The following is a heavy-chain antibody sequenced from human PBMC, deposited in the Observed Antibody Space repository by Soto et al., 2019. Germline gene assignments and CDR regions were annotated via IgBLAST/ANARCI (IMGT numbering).Heavy chain of an antibody. Sequence: SETLSLTCTVSGGSISSSSYYWGWIRQPPGKGQEWFVSIYYSGSTYYNPSLKSRVTISVDTSKNQFSLKLSSVTAAVTAVYYCARLPRKLEYSSPVYYYYGMDVWGQGTTVTVSS. CDR2: IYYSGST. D-gene: IGHD6-6*01. CDR1: GGSISSSSYY. V-gene: IGHV4-39*01. J-gene: IGHJ6*02. CDR3: ARLPRKLEYSSPVYYYYGMDV.